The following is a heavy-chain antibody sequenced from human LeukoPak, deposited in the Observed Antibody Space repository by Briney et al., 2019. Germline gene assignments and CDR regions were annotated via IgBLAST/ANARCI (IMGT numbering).Heavy chain of an antibody. CDR3: ARADYYYYGMDV. V-gene: IGHV1-18*04. CDR1: GYTFTAYY. J-gene: IGHJ6*02. Sequence: GASVKVSCKASGYTFTAYYMHWVRQAPGQGLEWMGWISAYNGNTNYAQKLQGRVTMTTDTSTSTAYMELRSLRSDDTAVYYCARADYYYYGMDVWGQGTTVTVSS. CDR2: ISAYNGNT.